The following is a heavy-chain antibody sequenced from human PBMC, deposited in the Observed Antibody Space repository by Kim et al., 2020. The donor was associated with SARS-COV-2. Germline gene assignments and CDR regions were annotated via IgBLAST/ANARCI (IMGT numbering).Heavy chain of an antibody. Sequence: IDYADTVKDRFTVSRDNARTSRHRQMNSLRAGDTAVYYCARAGIAVSGFDFWGQGTLVSVSS. CDR3: ARAGIAVSGFDF. V-gene: IGHV3-21*04. CDR2: I. D-gene: IGHD6-19*01. J-gene: IGHJ4*02.